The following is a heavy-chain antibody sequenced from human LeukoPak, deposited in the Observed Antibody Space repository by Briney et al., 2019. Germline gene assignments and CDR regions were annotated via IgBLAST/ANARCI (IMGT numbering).Heavy chain of an antibody. V-gene: IGHV5-51*01. CDR2: IYPGDSDT. D-gene: IGHD3-10*01. CDR3: ATSGRGQSTHRYYFDY. J-gene: IGHJ4*02. CDR1: GYTFTTFW. Sequence: GESLKISCKGSGYTFTTFWIGWVRQMPGKGLEWMGIIYPGDSDTRYSPSFQGQVTISADKSISTAYLQWSSLKASDTAMYYCATSGRGQSTHRYYFDYWGQGTLATVSS.